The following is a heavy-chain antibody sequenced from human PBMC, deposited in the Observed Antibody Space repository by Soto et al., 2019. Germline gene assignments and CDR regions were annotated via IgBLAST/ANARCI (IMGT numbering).Heavy chain of an antibody. CDR3: ARDIGRMDYIWFDP. J-gene: IGHJ5*02. V-gene: IGHV4-31*03. D-gene: IGHD2-15*01. Sequence: LSLTCTVSGGSISSGGYYWGWIRQHPGKGLEWIGYIYYSGSTYYNPSLKSRVTISVDTSKNQFSLKLSSVTAADTAVYYCARDIGRMDYIWFDPWGQGTLVTVSS. CDR1: GGSISSGGYY. CDR2: IYYSGST.